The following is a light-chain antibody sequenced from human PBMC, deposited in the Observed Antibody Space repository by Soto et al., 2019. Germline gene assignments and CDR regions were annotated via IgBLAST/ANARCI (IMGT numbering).Light chain of an antibody. CDR2: RAS. Sequence: RVMTQSPATLSLSPGERATLSCRASQSVSSNLAWYQKKPGQAPRLLIYRASTRATDIPARFSGSRSGTELTLTISSLQSEDFAVYYCQQYNNWPPATFGQGTKVDIK. CDR3: QQYNNWPPAT. J-gene: IGKJ1*01. V-gene: IGKV3-15*01. CDR1: QSVSSN.